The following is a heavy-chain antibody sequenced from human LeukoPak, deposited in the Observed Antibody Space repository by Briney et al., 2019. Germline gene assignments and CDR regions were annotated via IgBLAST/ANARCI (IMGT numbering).Heavy chain of an antibody. CDR3: ARDGRYCDSSGYNNDAFDI. CDR2: IYTSGST. V-gene: IGHV4-4*07. Sequence: SEALSLTCTVSGGSISSYYWSWIRQPAGKGLEWIGRIYTSGSTNYNPSLKSRVTMSVDTSKNQFSLKLSSVTAADTAVYYCARDGRYCDSSGYNNDAFDIWGQGTMVTVSS. CDR1: GGSISSYY. D-gene: IGHD3-22*01. J-gene: IGHJ3*02.